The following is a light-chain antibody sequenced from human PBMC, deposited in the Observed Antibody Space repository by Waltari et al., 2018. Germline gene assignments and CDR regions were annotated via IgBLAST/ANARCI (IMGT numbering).Light chain of an antibody. CDR1: SSDAGSYNL. CDR2: EGS. CDR3: CSYAGSSTDVV. Sequence: QSALTQPASVSGSPGQSITISCTGTSSDAGSYNLVSWYQQHPGKAPKLMIYEGSKRASGVANRFSGSKSGNTASLTISGLQAGDEADYYCCSYAGSSTDVVFGGGTKLTVL. J-gene: IGLJ2*01. V-gene: IGLV2-23*01.